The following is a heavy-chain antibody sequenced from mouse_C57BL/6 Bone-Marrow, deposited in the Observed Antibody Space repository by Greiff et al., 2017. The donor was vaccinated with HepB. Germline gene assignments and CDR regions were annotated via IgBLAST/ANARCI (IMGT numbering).Heavy chain of an antibody. CDR3: ARGGFGYYGSSPWYFDV. J-gene: IGHJ1*03. CDR2: INPGSGGT. D-gene: IGHD1-1*01. Sequence: VKLQESGAELVRPGTSVKVSCKASGYAFTNYLIEWVKQRPGQGLEWIGVINPGSGGTNYNEKFKGKATLTADKSSSTAYMQLSSLTSEDSAVYFCARGGFGYYGSSPWYFDVWGTGTTVTVSS. V-gene: IGHV1-54*01. CDR1: GYAFTNYL.